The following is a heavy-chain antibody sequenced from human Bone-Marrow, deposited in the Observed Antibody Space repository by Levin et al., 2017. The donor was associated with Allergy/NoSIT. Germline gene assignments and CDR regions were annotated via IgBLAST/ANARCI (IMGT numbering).Heavy chain of an antibody. CDR3: VRGYCGTGCYSIPFDA. V-gene: IGHV3-74*01. Sequence: GGSLRLSCVASGFTLSEYWMQWVRQVPGQGLMWVSRIKPDGSYTNYADSVKGRFSISRDNAKNTTYLQMDSLTAEDTAVYYCVRGYCGTGCYSIPFDAWGRGTLVTVSS. CDR1: GFTLSEYW. D-gene: IGHD2-15*01. J-gene: IGHJ4*02. CDR2: IKPDGSYT.